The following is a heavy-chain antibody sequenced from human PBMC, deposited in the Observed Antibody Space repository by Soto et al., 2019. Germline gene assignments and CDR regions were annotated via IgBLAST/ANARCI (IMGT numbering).Heavy chain of an antibody. CDR2: ISGSGGST. V-gene: IGHV3-23*01. CDR1: GFTFSSYA. CDR3: AKDLQVVPR. J-gene: IGHJ4*02. Sequence: GGSLRLSCAASGFTFSSYAMGWVHQAPGKGLEWASAISGSGGSTYYADSVKGRFTISRDNSKNTLYLQMNSLRAEDTAVYYCAKDLQVVPRWGQGTLVTVSS. D-gene: IGHD6-6*01.